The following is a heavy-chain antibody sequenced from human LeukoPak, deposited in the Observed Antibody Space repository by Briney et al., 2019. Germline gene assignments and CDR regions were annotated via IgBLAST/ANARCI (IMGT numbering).Heavy chain of an antibody. CDR3: AKDQAFYWYSSGWDV. D-gene: IGHD6-19*01. Sequence: PGGSLRLSCAASGFTFSSYAMSWVRQAPGKGLEWVSAISGSGGSTYYADSVKGRFTISRDNSKNTLYLQMNSLRAEDTAVYYCAKDQAFYWYSSGWDVWGQGTTVTVSS. CDR2: ISGSGGST. CDR1: GFTFSSYA. J-gene: IGHJ6*02. V-gene: IGHV3-23*01.